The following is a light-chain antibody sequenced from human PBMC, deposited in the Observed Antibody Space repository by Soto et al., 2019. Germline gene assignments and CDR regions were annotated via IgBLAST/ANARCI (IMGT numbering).Light chain of an antibody. Sequence: EIVLTQSPATLSLSPGERATLSCRASQSVSSSLGWYQQIPGQAPRLLIYDASNRATGIPARFSGSGSGTDFTLTISSLVPEDCAVYYCQQRSNGPRTFGQGTKLEIK. CDR1: QSVSSS. J-gene: IGKJ2*01. V-gene: IGKV3-11*01. CDR3: QQRSNGPRT. CDR2: DAS.